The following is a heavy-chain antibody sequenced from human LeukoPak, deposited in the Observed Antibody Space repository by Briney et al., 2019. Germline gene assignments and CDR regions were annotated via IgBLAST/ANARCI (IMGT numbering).Heavy chain of an antibody. J-gene: IGHJ4*02. Sequence: ASVKVSCKASGYTFTSYYMHWVRQAPGQGLEWMGIINPSGGSTSYAQKFQGRVTMTRDTSTSTVYMELRSLRSDDTAVYYCAREVDDFWSGYYQPRFDYWGQGTLVTVSS. CDR2: INPSGGST. CDR1: GYTFTSYY. CDR3: AREVDDFWSGYYQPRFDY. D-gene: IGHD3-3*01. V-gene: IGHV1-46*01.